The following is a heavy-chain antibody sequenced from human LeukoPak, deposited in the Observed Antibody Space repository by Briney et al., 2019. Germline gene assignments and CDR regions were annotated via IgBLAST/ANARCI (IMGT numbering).Heavy chain of an antibody. J-gene: IGHJ4*02. V-gene: IGHV3-23*01. D-gene: IGHD6-13*01. CDR2: IRGTDGYT. CDR3: AKGRLDPNLVLDY. Sequence: PGGSLRLSCAASGFTFNIYAMSWIRQAPGKGLEWFSTIRGTDGYTYYADSVKGRFTISRDNSKNTLYLQMNSLRAEDTALYYCAKGRLDPNLVLDYWAREPWSPSPQ. CDR1: GFTFNIYA.